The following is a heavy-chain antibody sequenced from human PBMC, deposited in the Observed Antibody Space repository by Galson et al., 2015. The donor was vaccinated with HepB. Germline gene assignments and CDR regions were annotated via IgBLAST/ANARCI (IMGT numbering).Heavy chain of an antibody. CDR1: GFTFSSYA. CDR2: ISYDGSNK. D-gene: IGHD3-22*01. V-gene: IGHV3-30-3*01. J-gene: IGHJ4*02. CDR3: ARDAGYYYDSSGYDKPTRHDTGFDY. Sequence: SLRLSCAASGFTFSSYAMHWVRQAPGKGLEWVAVISYDGSNKYYADSVKGRFTISRDNAKNSLYLQMNSLRDEDTAVYYCARDAGYYYDSSGYDKPTRHDTGFDYWGQGTLVTVSS.